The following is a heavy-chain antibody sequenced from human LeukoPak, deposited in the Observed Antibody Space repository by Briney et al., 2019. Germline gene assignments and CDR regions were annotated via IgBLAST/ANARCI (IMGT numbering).Heavy chain of an antibody. Sequence: GGSLRLSCTASGFTVSSNYMSWVRQAPGKGLEWVSVIYSGGSTFYADSVKGRFTISRDNSKNTLYLQMNSLRAEDTAVYYCARGSAAAGFDPWGQGTLVTVSS. J-gene: IGHJ5*02. V-gene: IGHV3-53*01. CDR2: IYSGGST. CDR1: GFTVSSNY. D-gene: IGHD6-13*01. CDR3: ARGSAAAGFDP.